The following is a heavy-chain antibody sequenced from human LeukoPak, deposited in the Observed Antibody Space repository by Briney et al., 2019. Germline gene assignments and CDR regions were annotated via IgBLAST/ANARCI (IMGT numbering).Heavy chain of an antibody. D-gene: IGHD3-10*01. CDR1: GFTFSSYA. J-gene: IGHJ4*02. Sequence: PGGSLRLSCAASGFTFSSYAMHWVRKAPGKGLEWVAVISYDGSNKYYADSVKGRFTISRDNSKNKLYLQMNSLRAEDTAVYYCARVSSRDMTSDYWGQGTLVTVSS. CDR3: ARVSSRDMTSDY. V-gene: IGHV3-30-3*01. CDR2: ISYDGSNK.